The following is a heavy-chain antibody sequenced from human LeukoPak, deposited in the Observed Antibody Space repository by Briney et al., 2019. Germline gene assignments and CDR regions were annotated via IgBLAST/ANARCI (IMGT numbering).Heavy chain of an antibody. CDR3: ARGNTYYYDSRGDAFDI. CDR2: IYYSGST. CDR1: GGSISSGDYY. Sequence: PSQTLSLTCTVSGGSISSGDYYWSWIRQPPGKGLEWIGYIYYSGSTYYNPSLKSRVTISVDTSKNQFSLKLSSVTAADTAVYYCARGNTYYYDSRGDAFDIWGQGTMVTVSS. V-gene: IGHV4-30-4*01. D-gene: IGHD3-22*01. J-gene: IGHJ3*02.